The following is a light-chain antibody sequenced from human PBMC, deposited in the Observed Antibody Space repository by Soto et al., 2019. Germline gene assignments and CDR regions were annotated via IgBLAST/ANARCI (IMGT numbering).Light chain of an antibody. J-gene: IGKJ1*01. Sequence: ENVLTQSPGTLSLSPGGRATLSCRASQSVTSGYLAWYQQKPGQAPRLLIYDASTRATGIPDRFSGGGSGTEFTLTISSLQSEDFAVYYCQQRSNWRWTFGQGTKVDIK. CDR1: QSVTSGY. CDR3: QQRSNWRWT. V-gene: IGKV3D-20*02. CDR2: DAS.